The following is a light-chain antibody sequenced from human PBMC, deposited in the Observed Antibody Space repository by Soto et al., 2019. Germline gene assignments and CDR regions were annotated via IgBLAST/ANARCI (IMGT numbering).Light chain of an antibody. CDR3: LQHNSYPQT. V-gene: IGKV1-17*01. CDR2: KAS. J-gene: IGKJ1*01. CDR1: QSVSRY. Sequence: DIQMTQSPSSLSASVGDRVTITCRASQSVSRYVNWYQQKPGKAPKLLIYKASTLKSGVPSRFSGSGSGTEFTLTISSLQPEDFATYYCLQHNSYPQTFGQGTKVDIK.